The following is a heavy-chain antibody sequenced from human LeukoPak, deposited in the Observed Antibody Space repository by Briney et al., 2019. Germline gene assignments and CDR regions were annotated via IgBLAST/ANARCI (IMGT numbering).Heavy chain of an antibody. CDR1: GGSVSSGSYY. CDR2: IYYSGTT. CDR3: ARVNDILTGYPFDY. V-gene: IGHV4-61*01. D-gene: IGHD3-9*01. J-gene: IGHJ4*02. Sequence: SETLSLTCTVSGGSVSSGSYYWSWIRQPPGKGLEWIAYIYYSGTTNYNPSLKSRVTISVDTSKNQFSLKLTSVTATDAAVYYCARVNDILTGYPFDYWGRGTLVTVSS.